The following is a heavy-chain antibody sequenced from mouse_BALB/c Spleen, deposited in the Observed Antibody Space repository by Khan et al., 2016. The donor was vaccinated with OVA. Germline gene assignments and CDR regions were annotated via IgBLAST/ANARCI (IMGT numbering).Heavy chain of an antibody. CDR2: ISTGGNKT. J-gene: IGHJ2*01. Sequence: EVELVESGGGLVKPGGSLKLSCAASGFAFSSYDMSWVRQTPEKRLEWVAFISTGGNKTYYPDSVKGRFTISRDNAKNTLYLQMSSLKSEDTARYYCTRPHYYGRNDYFDYWGQGTPLTVSS. CDR3: TRPHYYGRNDYFDY. CDR1: GFAFSSYD. V-gene: IGHV5-12-1*01. D-gene: IGHD1-1*01.